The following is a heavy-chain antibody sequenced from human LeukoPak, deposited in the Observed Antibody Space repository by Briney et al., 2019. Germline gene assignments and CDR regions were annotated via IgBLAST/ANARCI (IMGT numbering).Heavy chain of an antibody. CDR2: INPNSGGT. Sequence: GASVKVSCKASGYTFTSYYMHWVRQAPEQGPEWMGRINPNSGGTNYAQKFQGRVTMTRDTSISTAYMELSRLRSDDMAVYYCARAHDYSNYLLDYWGQGTLVTVSS. J-gene: IGHJ4*02. CDR1: GYTFTSYY. CDR3: ARAHDYSNYLLDY. D-gene: IGHD4-11*01. V-gene: IGHV1-2*06.